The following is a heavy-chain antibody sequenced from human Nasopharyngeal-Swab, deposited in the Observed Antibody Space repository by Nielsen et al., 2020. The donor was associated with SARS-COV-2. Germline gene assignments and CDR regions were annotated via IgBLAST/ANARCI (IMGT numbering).Heavy chain of an antibody. CDR3: ARDLFPMIVVGGPGYFDL. D-gene: IGHD3-22*01. CDR2: INPSGGST. V-gene: IGHV1-46*01. CDR1: GYTFTSYG. Sequence: ASVKVSCKASGYTFTSYGISWVRQAPGQGLEWMGIINPSGGSTSYAQKFQGRVTMTRDTSTSTVYMELSSLRSEDTAVYYCARDLFPMIVVGGPGYFDLWGRGTLVTVSS. J-gene: IGHJ2*01.